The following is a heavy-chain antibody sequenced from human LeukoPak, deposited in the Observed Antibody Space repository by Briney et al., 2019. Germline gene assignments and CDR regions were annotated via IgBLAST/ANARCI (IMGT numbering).Heavy chain of an antibody. V-gene: IGHV1-18*01. D-gene: IGHD6-19*01. J-gene: IGHJ4*02. CDR2: INPYNGNT. CDR1: GYTFTSYG. CDR3: ARSEQYSSGWYEDY. Sequence: ASVKVSCKASGYTFTSYGISWVRQAPGQGLEWMGWINPYNGNTNYAQKLQGRVTMTTDTSTSTAYMELRSLRSDDTAMYYCARSEQYSSGWYEDYWGQGTLVTVSS.